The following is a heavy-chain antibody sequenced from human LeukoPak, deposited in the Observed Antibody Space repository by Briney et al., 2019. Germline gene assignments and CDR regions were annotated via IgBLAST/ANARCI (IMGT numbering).Heavy chain of an antibody. CDR2: IYYNGST. D-gene: IGHD6-19*01. V-gene: IGHV4-61*05. CDR3: ARSDGWSRGRFDY. CDR1: GGSISSSSYY. Sequence: SETLSLTCTVSGGSISSSSYYWSWIRQPPGKGLEWIGYIYYNGSTNYNPSLKSRVTISVDTSKNQFSLKLSSVTAADTAVYYCARSDGWSRGRFDYWGRGTLVTVSS. J-gene: IGHJ4*02.